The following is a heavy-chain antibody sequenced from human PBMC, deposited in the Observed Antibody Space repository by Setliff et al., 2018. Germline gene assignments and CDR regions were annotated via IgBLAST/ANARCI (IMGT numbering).Heavy chain of an antibody. D-gene: IGHD6-19*01. CDR3: TRDLGSSGWYLDY. V-gene: IGHV3-30-3*01. J-gene: IGHJ4*02. Sequence: SLRLSCAASGFTISYYAIHWVRQAPGKGLEWVAVSRYAENYQYYADSVKGRFTISRDDSKSIAYLQMNSLKTEDTAVYYCTRDLGSSGWYLDYWGQGTLVTVSS. CDR2: SRYAENYQ. CDR1: GFTISYYA.